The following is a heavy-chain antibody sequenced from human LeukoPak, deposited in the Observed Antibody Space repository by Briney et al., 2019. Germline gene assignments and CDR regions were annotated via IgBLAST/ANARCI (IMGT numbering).Heavy chain of an antibody. CDR2: IKQDGSEK. CDR1: GFTFSSYW. V-gene: IGHV3-7*03. CDR3: ARAYYYDSSGYYLGIGMDV. D-gene: IGHD3-22*01. Sequence: PGGSLRLSCAASGFTFSSYWMSWVRQASGKGLEWVANIKQDGSEKYYVDSVKGRFTISRDNAKNSLYLQMNSLRAEDTAVYYCARAYYYDSSGYYLGIGMDVWGQGTTVTVSS. J-gene: IGHJ6*02.